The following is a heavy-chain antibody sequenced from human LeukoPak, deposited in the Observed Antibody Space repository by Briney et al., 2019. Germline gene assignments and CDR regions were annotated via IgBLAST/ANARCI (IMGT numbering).Heavy chain of an antibody. D-gene: IGHD3-10*01. CDR2: ISGSGAGT. Sequence: GGSLRLSCAAPGFTFSSYAMSWVGQAPGKGLEWVSTISGSGAGTYYADSVKGRFTISRDNPKNTLYLQMNSLRAEDTAIYYCAKGTRGSGTSYNDDYWGQGTLVTVSS. J-gene: IGHJ4*02. CDR1: GFTFSSYA. V-gene: IGHV3-23*01. CDR3: AKGTRGSGTSYNDDY.